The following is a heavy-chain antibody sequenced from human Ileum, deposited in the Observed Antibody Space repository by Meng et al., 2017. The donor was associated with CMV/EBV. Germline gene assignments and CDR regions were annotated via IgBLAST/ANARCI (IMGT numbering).Heavy chain of an antibody. J-gene: IGHJ4*02. V-gene: IGHV1-69*01. CDR2: ISPIFRTS. Sequence: QPVQSGAEVKKPGSLVKVSCEGSGGTFSSNAISWVRHAPGQGLEWMGVISPIFRTSNYAQKFQGRLTITADESTSTAYMELSSLTSGDTAVYYCATSGRGPKYYFDYWGQGTLVTRLL. D-gene: IGHD1-14*01. CDR3: ATSGRGPKYYFDY. CDR1: GGTFSSNA.